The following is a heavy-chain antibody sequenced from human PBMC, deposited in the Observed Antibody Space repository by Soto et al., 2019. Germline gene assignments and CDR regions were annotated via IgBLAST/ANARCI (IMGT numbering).Heavy chain of an antibody. D-gene: IGHD6-25*01. CDR1: GYTFISFD. CDR3: ASRKERSGPYYLDS. V-gene: IGHV1-8*01. Sequence: QVQLVPSGAEVKKPGASVRVSCQASGYTFISFDINWVRQATGQGLEWMGWMNPNTGNTGYEQKFQGRVTMTRNTSIGTAYMELSSLTSEDTAVYYCASRKERSGPYYLDSWGQGTLVTVSS. CDR2: MNPNTGNT. J-gene: IGHJ4*02.